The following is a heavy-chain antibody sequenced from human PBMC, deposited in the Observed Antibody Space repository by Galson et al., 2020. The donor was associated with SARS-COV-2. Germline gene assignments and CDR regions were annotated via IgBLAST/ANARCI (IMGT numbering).Heavy chain of an antibody. CDR1: GGSFNDYY. J-gene: IGHJ3*02. CDR2: XXXXXXX. Sequence: SETLSLTCAVYGGSFNDYYWXXXRQXXXXXLEWIGXXXXXXXXNYNTSLKSRVTISVDTSKNQFSLKLSSLTAADTAVYYCARTRFHDYIWGTDRNGFDIWGQGTLVTVSS. CDR3: ARTRFHDYIWGTDRNGFDI. D-gene: IGHD3-16*02. V-gene: IGHV4-34*01.